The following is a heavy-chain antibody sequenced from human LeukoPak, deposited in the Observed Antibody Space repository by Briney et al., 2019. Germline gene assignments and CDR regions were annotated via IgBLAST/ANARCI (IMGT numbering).Heavy chain of an antibody. CDR1: GFTFSSYW. D-gene: IGHD3-16*01. V-gene: IGHV3-74*01. Sequence: QSGGSLRLSCAASGFTFSSYWMHWVRQAPGKGLVWVSRINSDGSGTTYADSVKSRFTISRDNAKNTLYLQMSSLRVEDTAVYYCANGYTSTYYNALDIRGQGTMVTVSS. J-gene: IGHJ3*02. CDR3: ANGYTSTYYNALDI. CDR2: INSDGSGT.